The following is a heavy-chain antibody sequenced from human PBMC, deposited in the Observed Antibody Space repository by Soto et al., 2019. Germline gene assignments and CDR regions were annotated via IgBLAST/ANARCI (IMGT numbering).Heavy chain of an antibody. CDR1: GGSISSYY. D-gene: IGHD3-10*01. J-gene: IGHJ4*02. CDR3: ARHEFYYGGCDH. Sequence: SETLSLTCTVSGGSISSYYWSWIRQPPGKGLELIGYMFYTGSTNYGPSFQGHVTISVDESINTAYLQWNSLKASDSATYYCARHEFYYGGCDHWGQGTLVTVSS. CDR2: MFYTGST. V-gene: IGHV4-59*08.